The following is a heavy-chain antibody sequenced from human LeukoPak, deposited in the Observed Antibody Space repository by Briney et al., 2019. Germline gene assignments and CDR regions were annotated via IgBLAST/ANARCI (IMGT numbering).Heavy chain of an antibody. CDR3: ARQDFWSGPKDYYYYYMDV. V-gene: IGHV1-69*13. CDR2: IIPIFGTA. Sequence: GASVKVSCKASGGTFSSYAISWVRQAPGQGLEWMGGIIPIFGTANYAQKFQGRVTITADESTSTAYMELSSLRSDDTAVYYCARQDFWSGPKDYYYYYMDVWGKGTTVTVSS. D-gene: IGHD3-3*01. CDR1: GGTFSSYA. J-gene: IGHJ6*03.